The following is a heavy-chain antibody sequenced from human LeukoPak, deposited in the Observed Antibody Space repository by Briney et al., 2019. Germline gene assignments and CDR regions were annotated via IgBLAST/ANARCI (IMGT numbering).Heavy chain of an antibody. D-gene: IGHD6-19*01. V-gene: IGHV3-7*03. CDR1: GFSCSSYW. CDR2: IKQDGSEK. CDR3: ARDAYIAVAGTAYYYYGMDV. J-gene: IGHJ6*04. Sequence: GGSLRLCCAASGFSCSSYWMSWVRQAPGKGLEWVANIKQDGSEKYYVDSVKGRFTISRDNAKNSLYLQMNSLRAGDTAVYYCARDAYIAVAGTAYYYYGMDVWGKGTTVTVSS.